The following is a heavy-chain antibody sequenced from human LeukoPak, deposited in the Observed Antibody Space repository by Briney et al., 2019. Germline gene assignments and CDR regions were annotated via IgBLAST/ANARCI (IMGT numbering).Heavy chain of an antibody. CDR1: GFTFSSYA. Sequence: GGSLRLSYSASGFTFSSYAMHWVRQAPGKGLKYVSAISSNGGSTYYADSVKGRFTISRDNSKNTLYLQMSSLRAEDTAVYYCVKDEYCSSTSCYARFDYWGREPWSPSPQ. D-gene: IGHD2-2*01. CDR2: ISSNGGST. CDR3: VKDEYCSSTSCYARFDY. V-gene: IGHV3-64D*06. J-gene: IGHJ4*02.